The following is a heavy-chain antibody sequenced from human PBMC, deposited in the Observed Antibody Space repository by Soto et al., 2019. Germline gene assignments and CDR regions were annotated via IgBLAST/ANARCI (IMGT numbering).Heavy chain of an antibody. V-gene: IGHV1-18*01. Sequence: QAPLLQSGGEVKKPGASVRVSCKTSGYFFSSFGISWVREAPGQGLEWMGWINGYNGRTNYAEKFQDRVSITADGSTYTAYMELSSLRSEDTAVYYCARSDSSGYYLPFWGQGTLVTVSS. D-gene: IGHD3-22*01. CDR3: ARSDSSGYYLPF. CDR2: INGYNGRT. J-gene: IGHJ4*02. CDR1: GYFFSSFG.